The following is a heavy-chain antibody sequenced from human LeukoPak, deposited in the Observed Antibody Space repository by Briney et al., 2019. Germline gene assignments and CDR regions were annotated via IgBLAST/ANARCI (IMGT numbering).Heavy chain of an antibody. CDR1: GFTFSSYS. CDR2: ISSSSSYI. Sequence: GGSLRLSCAASGFTFSSYSMNWVRQAPGKGLEWVSSISSSSSYIYYAVSVKGRFTISRDNAKNSLYLQMNSLRAEDTAVYYCARDRHYDSSGYSRWSDAFDIWGQGTMVTVSS. D-gene: IGHD3-22*01. CDR3: ARDRHYDSSGYSRWSDAFDI. J-gene: IGHJ3*02. V-gene: IGHV3-21*01.